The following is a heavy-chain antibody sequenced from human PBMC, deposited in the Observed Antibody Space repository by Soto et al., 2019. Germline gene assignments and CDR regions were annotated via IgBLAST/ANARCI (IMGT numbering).Heavy chain of an antibody. Sequence: SETLSLTCTVSGASISIHYWSWIRQPPGKGLDLIGYLYNTGSTFYNPSLKSRVTISVDTSKNQFSLKLNSLTAADTSVYYCARDLWGYCGTDCYPLDVWGQGTTVTVSS. J-gene: IGHJ6*02. CDR2: LYNTGST. CDR3: ARDLWGYCGTDCYPLDV. V-gene: IGHV4-59*11. D-gene: IGHD2-21*02. CDR1: GASISIHY.